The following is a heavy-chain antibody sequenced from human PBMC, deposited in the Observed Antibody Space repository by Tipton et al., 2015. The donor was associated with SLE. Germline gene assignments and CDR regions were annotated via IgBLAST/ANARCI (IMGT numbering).Heavy chain of an antibody. J-gene: IGHJ5*02. CDR1: GYSFTNYW. Sequence: QLVQSGAEVKKPGESLKISCKGSGYSFTNYWIGWVRQMPGKGLEWMGIIYPGDSDIRYSPSFQGQVTISADKSIRTAYLQWSSLKASDTGMYYCARYMGDTLVKSWFDPWGQGTLVTVSS. V-gene: IGHV5-51*03. CDR2: IYPGDSDI. D-gene: IGHD3-22*01. CDR3: ARYMGDTLVKSWFDP.